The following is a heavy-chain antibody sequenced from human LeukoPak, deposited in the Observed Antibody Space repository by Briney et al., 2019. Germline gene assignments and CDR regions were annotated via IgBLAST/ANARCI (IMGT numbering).Heavy chain of an antibody. CDR2: IYYSGRN. V-gene: IGHV4-39*07. D-gene: IGHD6-6*01. CDR3: ARVRYSSSVDS. CDR1: GGSISSSSYY. Sequence: SETLSFTCTVSGGSISSSSYYWGWIRQPPGKGLECIGSIYYSGRNYYSPSLKSRVTISVDTSKNQFSLKLSSVTAADTAVYYCARVRYSSSVDSWGQGTLVTVSS. J-gene: IGHJ4*02.